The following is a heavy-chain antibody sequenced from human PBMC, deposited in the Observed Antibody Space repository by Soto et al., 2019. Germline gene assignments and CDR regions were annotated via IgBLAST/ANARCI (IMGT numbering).Heavy chain of an antibody. CDR3: ATVRAVAVPRLFYFDY. V-gene: IGHV5-51*01. CDR1: GYSFTSNW. Sequence: GESLKISCKGSGYSFTSNWIGWVRQMPGKGLEWMGIIYPRDSDTKYSPSFQGQVTISVDKSFSTTYLQWSSLKASDTAMYYCATVRAVAVPRLFYFDYCGPGTLVTVSS. J-gene: IGHJ4*02. CDR2: IYPRDSDT. D-gene: IGHD6-19*01.